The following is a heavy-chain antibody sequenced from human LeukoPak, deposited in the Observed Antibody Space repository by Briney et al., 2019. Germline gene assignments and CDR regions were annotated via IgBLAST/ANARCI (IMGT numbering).Heavy chain of an antibody. J-gene: IGHJ4*02. Sequence: GGSLRLSRVASGFTFSNSAMSWVRQAPGKGLEWVSAISGGGGSTYYADSVKGRFTISRDNSKNTLYLQMNSLRAEDTAVYYCAKGGGSIFFDYWGQGTLVTVSS. CDR2: ISGGGGST. CDR1: GFTFSNSA. V-gene: IGHV3-23*01. CDR3: AKGGGSIFFDY. D-gene: IGHD1-26*01.